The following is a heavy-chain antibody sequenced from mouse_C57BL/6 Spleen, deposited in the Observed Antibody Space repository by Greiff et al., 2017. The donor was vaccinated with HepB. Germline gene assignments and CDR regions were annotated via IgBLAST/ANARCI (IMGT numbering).Heavy chain of an antibody. J-gene: IGHJ4*01. CDR3: ARKDGYDDAMDY. CDR1: GFSLTSYG. Sequence: VQRVESGPGLVQPSQSLSITCTVSGFSLTSYGVHWVRQSPGKGLEWLGVIWSGGSTDYNAAFISRLIISKDNSKRQVFFKMNSLQADDTAIYYCARKDGYDDAMDYWGQGTSVTVSS. V-gene: IGHV2-2*01. CDR2: IWSGGST. D-gene: IGHD2-2*01.